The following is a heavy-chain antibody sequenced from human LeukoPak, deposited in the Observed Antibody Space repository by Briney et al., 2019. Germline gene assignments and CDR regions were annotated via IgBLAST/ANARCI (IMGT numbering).Heavy chain of an antibody. CDR1: VGSISSYY. J-gene: IGHJ4*02. V-gene: IGHV4-4*09. Sequence: SETLSLTRTGSVGSISSYYWSWMRQPPAKGLAWIGYIYTSGSTNYNPSLKSRVTISVDTSKNQFSLKLSSVTAADTAVYYCASGRPYYDFWSGYYSPYFDYWGQGTLVTVSS. CDR2: IYTSGST. D-gene: IGHD3-3*01. CDR3: ASGRPYYDFWSGYYSPYFDY.